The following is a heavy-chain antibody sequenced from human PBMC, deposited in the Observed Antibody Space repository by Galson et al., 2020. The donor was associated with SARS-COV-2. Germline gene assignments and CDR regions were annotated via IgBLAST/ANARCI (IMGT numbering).Heavy chain of an antibody. CDR2: ISSAGSNT. Sequence: GGSLRLSCAASGFTFSNYVMHWVRQAPGKGPEWVAVISSAGSNTFYADSLKGRFTISRDNSKSTLYLQMNSLRAEDTAVYYCARGWVWELPYYLDFWGQGTLVTVSS. D-gene: IGHD1-26*01. J-gene: IGHJ4*02. V-gene: IGHV3-30*04. CDR3: ARGWVWELPYYLDF. CDR1: GFTFSNYV.